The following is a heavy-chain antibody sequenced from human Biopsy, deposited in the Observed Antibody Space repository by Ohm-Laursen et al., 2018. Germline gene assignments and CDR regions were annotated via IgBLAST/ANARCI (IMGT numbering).Heavy chain of an antibody. J-gene: IGHJ4*02. CDR3: AKDLLEWSVPS. D-gene: IGHD3-3*01. Sequence: GPSVKALCKASGHTFTGDYIHWVRQAPGQGLEWMGWIDPKTGGTEYAQKFRGRVTMTRDTSISTMYMDLSSLRSDDTAVYYCAKDLLEWSVPSWGQGTLVTVSS. CDR2: IDPKTGGT. CDR1: GHTFTGDY. V-gene: IGHV1-2*02.